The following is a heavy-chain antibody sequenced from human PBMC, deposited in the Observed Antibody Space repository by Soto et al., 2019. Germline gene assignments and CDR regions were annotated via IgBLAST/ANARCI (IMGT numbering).Heavy chain of an antibody. V-gene: IGHV4-59*08. CDR1: GGSISRYY. Sequence: QVQLQESGPGLVKPSETLSLTCTVSGGSISRYYWSWIRQPPGKGLAWTGFVYNSGSTYYNPSLKSRVTISVDTSKNQSSLKLISVSAADTAVYYCASMGYDYGSGSYPLDYWGQGTLVTVSS. CDR3: ASMGYDYGSGSYPLDY. CDR2: VYNSGST. J-gene: IGHJ4*02. D-gene: IGHD3-10*01.